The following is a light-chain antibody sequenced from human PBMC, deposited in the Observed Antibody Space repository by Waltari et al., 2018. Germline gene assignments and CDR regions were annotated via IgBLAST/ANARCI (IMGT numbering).Light chain of an antibody. CDR1: QSLTKRY. Sequence: VLTQSPGTLSLSPGERATLSCRASQSLTKRYLAWYQQQPGQAPRPLLYGASSRAAGIPDRFSGSGSGTDFTLTISRLEPEDFAVYYCQQYGSSIMYTFGQGTKLEIK. V-gene: IGKV3-20*01. CDR3: QQYGSSIMYT. J-gene: IGKJ2*01. CDR2: GAS.